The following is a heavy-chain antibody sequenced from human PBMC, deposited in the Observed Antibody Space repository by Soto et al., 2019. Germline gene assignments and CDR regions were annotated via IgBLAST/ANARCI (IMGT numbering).Heavy chain of an antibody. J-gene: IGHJ3*01. Sequence: EVQLMESGGGLVQPGGSLTLSCAASGFTFSNYWMSWVRQAPGMGLEWVANIKSDGSDKYYVDSVKGRFTISRDNTKNSLSLQMNSLRAEDTAVYYCARDRYSSSLFDFWGQGTVVTVSS. CDR2: IKSDGSDK. V-gene: IGHV3-7*03. CDR1: GFTFSNYW. CDR3: ARDRYSSSLFDF. D-gene: IGHD6-13*01.